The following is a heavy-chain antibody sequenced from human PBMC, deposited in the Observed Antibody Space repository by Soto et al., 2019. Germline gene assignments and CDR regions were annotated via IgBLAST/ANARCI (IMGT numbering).Heavy chain of an antibody. V-gene: IGHV2-5*02. CDR2: IYWDDDK. J-gene: IGHJ4*02. CDR1: GFSLSSTRMA. Sequence: QITLKESGPTLVKPTQTLTLTCTFSGFSLSSTRMAVGWIRQSPGKALEWRALIYWDDDKRYSPFLKSRLTITKDTSKNQVVLTMSNMDPVDTARYYCAHIVVAGLGYYFDYWGQGTLVTVSS. CDR3: AHIVVAGLGYYFDY. D-gene: IGHD6-19*01.